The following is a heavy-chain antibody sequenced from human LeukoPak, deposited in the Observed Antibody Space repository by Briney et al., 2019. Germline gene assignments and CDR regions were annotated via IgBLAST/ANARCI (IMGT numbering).Heavy chain of an antibody. CDR1: GFTFDDYA. CDR2: ISWNSGSI. CDR3: ANEGMDYDRPRGYFDL. D-gene: IGHD3-22*01. V-gene: IGHV3-9*01. Sequence: PGGSLRLSCAASGFTFDDYAMHWVRQAPGKGLEWVSGISWNSGSIGYADSVKGRFTISRDNAKNSLYLQMNSLRAEDTALYYCANEGMDYDRPRGYFDLWGRGTLVTVSS. J-gene: IGHJ2*01.